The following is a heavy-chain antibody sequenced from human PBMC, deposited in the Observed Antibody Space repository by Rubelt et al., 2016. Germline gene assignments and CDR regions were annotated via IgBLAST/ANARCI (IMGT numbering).Heavy chain of an antibody. J-gene: IGHJ4*02. CDR1: GGSISSYY. D-gene: IGHD5-12*01. V-gene: IGHV4-59*12. CDR3: ARGSGYVNFDY. CDR2: IYFSGST. Sequence: QVQLQESGPGLVEPSETLSLTCTVPGGSISSYYWSWIRQPPGKGLEWIGYIYFSGSTNYTPSLTSRVTLLVDPSKNQFPLTLRSVTAAETALYYCARGSGYVNFDYWGQGTLITVSS.